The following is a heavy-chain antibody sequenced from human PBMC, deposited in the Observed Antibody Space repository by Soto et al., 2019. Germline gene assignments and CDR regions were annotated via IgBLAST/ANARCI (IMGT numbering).Heavy chain of an antibody. D-gene: IGHD5-12*01. Sequence: ESLKISCKGSGYSFTSYWIGWVRQMPGKGLEWIGRIFSSGSTSFNPSLESRVAMSVDTSKNHFSLNLSSVTAADMAVYYCAREGSYSAYNFAHGIQLWSFDFWGQGALVTVSS. J-gene: IGHJ4*02. CDR1: GYSFTSYW. CDR3: AREGSYSAYNFAHGIQLWSFDF. CDR2: IFSSGST. V-gene: IGHV4-4*07.